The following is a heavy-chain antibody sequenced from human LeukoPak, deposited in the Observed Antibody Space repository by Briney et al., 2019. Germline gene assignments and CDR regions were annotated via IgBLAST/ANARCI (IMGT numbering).Heavy chain of an antibody. CDR1: GFTFSSYT. D-gene: IGHD3-10*01. J-gene: IGHJ4*02. V-gene: IGHV3-30-3*01. CDR2: ISYDGSNK. CDR3: ARDVGELLTDYYFDY. Sequence: GRSLRLSCAASGFTFSSYTMHWVRQAPGKGLEWVAVISYDGSNKYYADSVKGRFTISRDNSKNTLYLQMNSLRAEDTAVYYCARDVGELLTDYYFDYWGQGTLVTVSS.